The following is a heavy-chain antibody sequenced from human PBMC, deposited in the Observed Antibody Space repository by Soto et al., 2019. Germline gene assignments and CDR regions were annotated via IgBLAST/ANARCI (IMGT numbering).Heavy chain of an antibody. CDR3: AKDILSGSLSYYYMDV. J-gene: IGHJ6*03. D-gene: IGHD2-15*01. CDR1: GFTFDDYA. CDR2: ISWNSGSI. Sequence: GGSLRLSCAASGFTFDDYAMHWVRQAPGKGLEWVSGISWNSGSIGYADSVKGRFTISRDNAKNSLYLQMNSLRAEDTALYYCAKDILSGSLSYYYMDVWGKGTTVTVSS. V-gene: IGHV3-9*01.